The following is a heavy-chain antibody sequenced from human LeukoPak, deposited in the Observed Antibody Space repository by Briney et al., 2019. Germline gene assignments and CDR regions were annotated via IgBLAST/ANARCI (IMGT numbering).Heavy chain of an antibody. CDR2: IYSSGST. CDR1: GCSITGYH. V-gene: IGHV4-4*08. CDR3: ARRNDFDI. Sequence: SETLSLTCTVSGCSITGYHWSWIPQPPGKGLEWIGYIYSSGSTEYKPSLKSRATISADTSKNQFSLKLTSVTAADTAIYYCARRNDFDIWGQGTMVTVSS. J-gene: IGHJ3*02.